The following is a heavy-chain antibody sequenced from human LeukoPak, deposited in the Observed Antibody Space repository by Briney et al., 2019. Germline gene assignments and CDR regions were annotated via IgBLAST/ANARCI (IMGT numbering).Heavy chain of an antibody. V-gene: IGHV3-23*01. CDR1: GFTFSNAW. J-gene: IGHJ4*02. CDR3: TPLGPCGGDCYSEVDY. CDR2: ISGSGGST. Sequence: PGGSLRLSCAASGFTFSNAWMSWVRQAPGKGLEWVSAISGSGGSTYYADSVKGRFTISRDNSKNTLYLQMNSLRAEDTAVYYCTPLGPCGGDCYSEVDYWGQGTLVTVSS. D-gene: IGHD2-21*02.